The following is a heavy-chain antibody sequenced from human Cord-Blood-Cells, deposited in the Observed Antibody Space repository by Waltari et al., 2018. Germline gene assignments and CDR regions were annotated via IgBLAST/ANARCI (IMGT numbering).Heavy chain of an antibody. CDR3: ARASNPVGY. CDR2: INHSGST. J-gene: IGHJ4*02. CDR1: GGSFSGYY. D-gene: IGHD4-4*01. Sequence: QVQLQQWGAGLLTPSETLSLTCTVYGGSFSGYYWSWIRQPPGKGLEWIGEINHSGSTNYNPSLRSRVTISVDTSKNQFSLKLSSVTAADTAVYYCARASNPVGYWGQGTLVTVSS. V-gene: IGHV4-34*01.